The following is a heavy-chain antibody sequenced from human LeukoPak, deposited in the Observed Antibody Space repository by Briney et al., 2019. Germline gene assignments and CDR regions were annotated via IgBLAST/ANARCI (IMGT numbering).Heavy chain of an antibody. CDR2: IYYSGST. V-gene: IGHV4-59*08. D-gene: IGHD3-10*01. CDR3: ARHLGVRPFDY. J-gene: IGHJ4*02. CDR1: GGSISSYY. Sequence: NPSETLSLTCTVSGGSISSYYWSWIRQPPGKGLEWIGYIYYSGSTNYNPSLKSRVTISVDTSKNQFSLKPSSVTAADTAAYYCARHLGVRPFDYWGQGTLVAVSS.